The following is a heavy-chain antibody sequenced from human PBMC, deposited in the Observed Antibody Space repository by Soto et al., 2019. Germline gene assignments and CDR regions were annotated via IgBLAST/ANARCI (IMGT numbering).Heavy chain of an antibody. CDR2: INPNSGGT. CDR3: ASELRFLEWFHRYYYYGMDV. D-gene: IGHD3-3*01. J-gene: IGHJ6*02. CDR1: GYTFTGYY. Sequence: GASVKVSCKASGYTFTGYYMHWVRQAPGQGLEWMGWINPNSGGTNYAQKFQGRVTMTRDTSISTAYMELSRLRSDDTAVYYCASELRFLEWFHRYYYYGMDVWGQGTTVTVSS. V-gene: IGHV1-2*02.